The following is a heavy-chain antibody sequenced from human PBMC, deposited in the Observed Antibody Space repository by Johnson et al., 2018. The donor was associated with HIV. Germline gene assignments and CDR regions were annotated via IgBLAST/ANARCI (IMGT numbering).Heavy chain of an antibody. J-gene: IGHJ3*01. D-gene: IGHD3-22*01. Sequence: QVQLVESGGGVVQPERSLRLSCAASEFSFSTYAMRWVRQAPGKGLEGVAVISDDGTNTDYADAVKGRFTISRDNSKHTLYLRMKSLRAEDTAVYYCERDGNYYDRSGYRVDAFDVWGQGTMVTVSS. CDR2: ISDDGTNT. V-gene: IGHV3-30-3*01. CDR3: ERDGNYYDRSGYRVDAFDV. CDR1: EFSFSTYA.